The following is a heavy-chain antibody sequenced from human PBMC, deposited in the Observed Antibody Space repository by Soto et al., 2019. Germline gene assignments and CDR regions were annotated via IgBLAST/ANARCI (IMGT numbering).Heavy chain of an antibody. CDR3: ARYCSGGSCYRPSYQFDY. CDR2: INPADSET. J-gene: IGHJ4*02. CDR1: GYSYTSYW. V-gene: IGHV5-51*01. Sequence: GESLKISCKGSGYSYTSYWIGWVRQRPGRGLEWMGIINPADSETNYSPSFQGQVTISADKSISTAYLQWSSLKASDTAMYYCARYCSGGSCYRPSYQFDYWGQGTLVTVSS. D-gene: IGHD2-15*01.